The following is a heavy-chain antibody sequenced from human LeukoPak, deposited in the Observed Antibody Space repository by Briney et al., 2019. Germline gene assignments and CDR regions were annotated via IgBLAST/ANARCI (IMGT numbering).Heavy chain of an antibody. J-gene: IGHJ5*02. CDR2: IYPGDSDT. CDR1: GNSFTSYW. Sequence: GESLKISCKGSGNSFTSYWIGWVREMPGKGLEWMGIIYPGDSDTRYSPSFQGQVTISADKSISTAYLQWSSLKASDTAMYYCARHAPGYCSGGTCYRWFDPWGQGTLVTVSS. CDR3: ARHAPGYCSGGTCYRWFDP. D-gene: IGHD2-15*01. V-gene: IGHV5-51*01.